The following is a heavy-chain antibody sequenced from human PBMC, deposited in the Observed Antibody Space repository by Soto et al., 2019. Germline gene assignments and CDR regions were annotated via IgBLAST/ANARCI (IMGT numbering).Heavy chain of an antibody. CDR3: ARVSTSVWYGLQGYFDY. Sequence: EVQLVETGGGLIQPGGSLRLSCAASGFTVSSNYMSWVRQAPGKGLEWVSVIHSGGSIYYADSVKGRFTISRDNSKNTLYLQMNSLRAEDTAVYYCARVSTSVWYGLQGYFDYWGQGTLVTVSS. CDR2: IHSGGSI. CDR1: GFTVSSNY. J-gene: IGHJ4*02. D-gene: IGHD2-2*01. V-gene: IGHV3-53*02.